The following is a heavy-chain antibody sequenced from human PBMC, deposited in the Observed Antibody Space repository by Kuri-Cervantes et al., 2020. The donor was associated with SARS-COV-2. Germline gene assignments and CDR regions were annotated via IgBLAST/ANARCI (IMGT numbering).Heavy chain of an antibody. CDR1: GFTFSSYG. CDR3: AKDQSARYYDSSGLFDY. J-gene: IGHJ4*02. V-gene: IGHV3-30*18. CDR2: ISYDGSNK. D-gene: IGHD3-22*01. Sequence: GGSLRLSWAASGFTFSSYGMHWVRQAPGKGLEWVAVISYDGSNKYYADSVKGRFTISRDNSKNTLYLQMNSLRAEDTAVYYCAKDQSARYYDSSGLFDYWGRGTLVTVSS.